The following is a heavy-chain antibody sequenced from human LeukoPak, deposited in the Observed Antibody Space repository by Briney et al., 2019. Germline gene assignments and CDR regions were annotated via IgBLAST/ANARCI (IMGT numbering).Heavy chain of an antibody. CDR3: ARGDYGDYDWFDP. Sequence: SVKVSCKASGGTFSSYAISWVRQAPGQGLEWMGGIIPIFGTANYAQKFQGRVTIPADESTSTAYMELSSLRSEDTAVYYCARGDYGDYDWFDPWGQGTLVTVSS. V-gene: IGHV1-69*13. CDR1: GGTFSSYA. D-gene: IGHD4-17*01. J-gene: IGHJ5*02. CDR2: IIPIFGTA.